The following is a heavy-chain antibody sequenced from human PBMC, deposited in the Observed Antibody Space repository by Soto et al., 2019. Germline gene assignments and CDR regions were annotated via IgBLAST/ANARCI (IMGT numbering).Heavy chain of an antibody. V-gene: IGHV3-23*01. CDR1: GFIFSNYA. Sequence: EVQLLESGGGLLQPGGSLRLSCAASGFIFSNYAMNWVRQAPGKGLEWVSFVSANADGTFYADSVKGRFSISRDNSKNTLYLLMNNFRAEDTAIYYCSKGRLSFDFWGQGTLVTVSS. J-gene: IGHJ4*02. CDR3: SKGRLSFDF. CDR2: VSANADGT.